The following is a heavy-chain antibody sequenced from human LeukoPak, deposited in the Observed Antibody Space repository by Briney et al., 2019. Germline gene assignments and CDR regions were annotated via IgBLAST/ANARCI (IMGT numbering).Heavy chain of an antibody. J-gene: IGHJ4*02. Sequence: GGSLRLSCAASGFTFSSYEMNWVRQAPGKGLEWVSYISSSGSTIYYADSVKGRFTISRDNAKNSLYLQMNSLRAEDTAVYYCARGGRFLWFGGDFWGPGTLVTVSS. CDR1: GFTFSSYE. V-gene: IGHV3-48*03. CDR2: ISSSGSTI. CDR3: ARGGRFLWFGGDF. D-gene: IGHD3-10*01.